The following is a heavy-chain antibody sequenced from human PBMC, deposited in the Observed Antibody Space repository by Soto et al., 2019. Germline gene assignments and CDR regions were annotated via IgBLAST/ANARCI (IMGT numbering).Heavy chain of an antibody. D-gene: IGHD5-18*01. CDR1: GGSISNFH. J-gene: IGHJ4*02. Sequence: SETLSLTCNVSGGSISNFHLSWIRQPPGKGLEWIGYIYYSGNYYNPSLTSRVSMSLDKSKNQFSLHLKSVTAADTALYFCALGGYNYGRRFDFWGQGTRVTVSS. V-gene: IGHV4-59*01. CDR2: IYYSGN. CDR3: ALGGYNYGRRFDF.